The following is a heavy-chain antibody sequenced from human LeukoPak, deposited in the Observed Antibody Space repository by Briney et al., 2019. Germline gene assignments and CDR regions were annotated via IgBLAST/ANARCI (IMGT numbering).Heavy chain of an antibody. CDR2: TYYRSKWYN. D-gene: IGHD6-13*01. CDR3: ASTGYSSSWYDAFDI. CDR1: GDSVSSNSAA. J-gene: IGHJ3*02. Sequence: SQTLSLTCVISGDSVSSNSAAWNWIRQSPSRGLQWLGRTYYRSKWYNDYAVSVKSRITINPDTSKNQFSLQLNSVTPEDTAMYYCASTGYSSSWYDAFDIWGQGTMVTVSS. V-gene: IGHV6-1*01.